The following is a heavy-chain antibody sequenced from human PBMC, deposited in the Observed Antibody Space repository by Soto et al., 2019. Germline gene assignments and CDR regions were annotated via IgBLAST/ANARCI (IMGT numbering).Heavy chain of an antibody. CDR1: GGSISSSSYY. Sequence: QVQLQESGPGLVKPSETLSLTCRVSGGSISSSSYYWGWVRQPPGKGLEWIGSIFYTGYTYYNPSRNGRVTMSVDTSMNQFSLRLSSVTAADTAVYYCARRSGCTGGSCYFSTWGQGTLVTVSS. CDR3: ARRSGCTGGSCYFST. CDR2: IFYTGYT. V-gene: IGHV4-39*01. J-gene: IGHJ4*02. D-gene: IGHD2-15*01.